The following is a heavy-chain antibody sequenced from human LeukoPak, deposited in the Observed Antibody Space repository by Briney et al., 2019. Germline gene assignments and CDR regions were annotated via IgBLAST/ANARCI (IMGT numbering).Heavy chain of an antibody. V-gene: IGHV3-33*01. CDR2: IWYDGSKS. D-gene: IGHD3-16*02. CDR1: GFTFRNFG. Sequence: PGTSLRLSCAASGFTFRNFGMHWVRQAPGKGLEGVAIIWYDGSKSYYADSVKDRFTFSRDNSKNTVYLQMNGLRADDTAVYFCVRDRGGYHYFDYWGQGTWSPSP. J-gene: IGHJ4*02. CDR3: VRDRGGYHYFDY.